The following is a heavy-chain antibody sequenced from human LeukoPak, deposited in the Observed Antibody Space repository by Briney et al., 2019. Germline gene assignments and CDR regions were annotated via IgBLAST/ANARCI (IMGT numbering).Heavy chain of an antibody. D-gene: IGHD6-13*01. CDR1: GGSISSGGYS. J-gene: IGHJ4*02. V-gene: IGHV4-30-4*07. CDR3: VARYSSSWYFGKREPIDY. CDR2: IYYSGST. Sequence: SQTLSLTCAVSGGSISSGGYSWSWIRQPPGKGLEWIGYIYYSGSTYYNPSLKSRVTISVDTSKNQFSLKLSSVTAADTAVYYCVARYSSSWYFGKREPIDYWGQGTLVTVSS.